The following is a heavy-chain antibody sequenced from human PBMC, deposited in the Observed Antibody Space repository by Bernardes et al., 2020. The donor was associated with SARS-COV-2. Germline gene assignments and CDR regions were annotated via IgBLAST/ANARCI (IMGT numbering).Heavy chain of an antibody. CDR2: VYSGGTT. V-gene: IGHV3-53*01. CDR3: ARGLSEGWYFDL. J-gene: IGHJ2*01. CDR1: GFIFSNFA. Sequence: GSLRLSCAASGFIFSNFAINWVRQAPGRGLEWVSVVYSGGTTYYADSVKGRFTISRDNSRNVLSLQMSSLRVDDTAVYYCARGLSEGWYFDLWGRGTRVTVSS.